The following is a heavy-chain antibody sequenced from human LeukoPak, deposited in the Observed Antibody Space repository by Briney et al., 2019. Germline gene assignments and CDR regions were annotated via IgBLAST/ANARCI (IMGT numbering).Heavy chain of an antibody. Sequence: PGGSLRLSCAASGFTFSSYSMNWVRQAPGKGLEWVSYISSSSSTIYYADSVKGRFTISGDNAKNSLYLQMNSLRAEDTAVYYCARVYCSGGSCSTGDYFDYWGQGTLVTVSS. J-gene: IGHJ4*02. CDR3: ARVYCSGGSCSTGDYFDY. CDR2: ISSSSSTI. CDR1: GFTFSSYS. V-gene: IGHV3-48*01. D-gene: IGHD2-15*01.